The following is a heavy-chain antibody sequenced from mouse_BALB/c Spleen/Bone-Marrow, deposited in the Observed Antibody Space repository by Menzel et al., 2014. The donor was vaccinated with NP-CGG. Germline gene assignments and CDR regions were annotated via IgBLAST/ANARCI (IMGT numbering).Heavy chain of an antibody. Sequence: VMLVESGPGLVAPSQSLSITCTVSGFSLTSYGVHWVRQPPGKGLEWLGVIWDGGSTNSNSALMSRQSISKDNSKSQVFLKMNSLQTDDKAMYYCVRGGGDGCYNWYIDVWGAGTTVTVSS. J-gene: IGHJ1*01. CDR2: IWDGGST. D-gene: IGHD2-3*01. CDR1: GFSLTSYG. CDR3: VRGGGDGCYNWYIDV. V-gene: IGHV2-9*02.